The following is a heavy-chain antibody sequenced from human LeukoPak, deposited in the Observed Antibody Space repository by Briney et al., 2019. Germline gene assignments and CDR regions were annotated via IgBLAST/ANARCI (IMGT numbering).Heavy chain of an antibody. CDR1: GGTFSSYA. Sequence: GSSVKVSCKASGGTFSSYAISWVRQAPGQGLEWMGWISAYNGNTNYAQKLQGRVTMTTDTSTSTAYMELKSLRSDDTAVYYCASANSGSYLDPFDYWGQGTLVTVSS. V-gene: IGHV1-18*01. D-gene: IGHD1-26*01. J-gene: IGHJ4*02. CDR2: ISAYNGNT. CDR3: ASANSGSYLDPFDY.